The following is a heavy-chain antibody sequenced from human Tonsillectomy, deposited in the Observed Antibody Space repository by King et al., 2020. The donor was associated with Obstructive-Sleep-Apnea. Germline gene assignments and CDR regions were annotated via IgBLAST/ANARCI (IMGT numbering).Heavy chain of an antibody. CDR2: INTTTGNP. CDR3: ARRSLDGGDAFDI. CDR1: GYTFNRYD. J-gene: IGHJ3*02. Sequence: QLVQSGSELKKPGASVKVYCKASGYTFNRYDMNWGRQAPGQGLEWRGLINTTTGNPTNAPDFKGRFVFSLDTSVSTAYLKISRLKAEDTAVYYCARRSLDGGDAFDIWGQGTMVTVSS. V-gene: IGHV7-4-1*02. D-gene: IGHD3/OR15-3a*01.